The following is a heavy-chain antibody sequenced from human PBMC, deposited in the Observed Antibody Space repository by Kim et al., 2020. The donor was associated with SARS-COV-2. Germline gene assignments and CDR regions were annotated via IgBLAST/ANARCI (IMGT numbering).Heavy chain of an antibody. J-gene: IGHJ4*02. CDR1: GFTSGDYA. V-gene: IGHV3-9*02. Sequence: GGSLRLSCAASGFTSGDYAMHWVRQAPGKGLEWVSGISWNSGSIGYADSVKGRFTISRDNAKNSLYLQMNSLRAEDTALYYCAKDSGYYDILTDLGYWGQRALVTVSS. D-gene: IGHD3-9*01. CDR3: AKDSGYYDILTDLGY. CDR2: ISWNSGSI.